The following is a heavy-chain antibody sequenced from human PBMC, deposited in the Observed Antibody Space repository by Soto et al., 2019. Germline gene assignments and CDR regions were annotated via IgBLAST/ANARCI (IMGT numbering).Heavy chain of an antibody. D-gene: IGHD4-17*01. CDR1: GGTFSSYT. CDR3: ARYIGYGDYVDY. V-gene: IGHV1-69*02. CDR2: IIPILNIT. J-gene: IGHJ4*02. Sequence: SVKVSCKASGGTFSSYTITWVRQAPGQGLAWMGRIIPILNITKNAQKFQDRLTISADESTATVHMELSSLRSEDTAVYYCARYIGYGDYVDYWGQGTLVTVSS.